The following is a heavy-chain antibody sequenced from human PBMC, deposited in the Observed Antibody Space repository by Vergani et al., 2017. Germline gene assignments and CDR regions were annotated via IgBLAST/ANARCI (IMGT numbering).Heavy chain of an antibody. V-gene: IGHV1-8*01. CDR1: GYTFTSYD. D-gene: IGHD3-3*01. CDR3: AGDVLRFVEGLPLAARPFDY. CDR2: MNPNSGNT. J-gene: IGHJ4*02. Sequence: QVQLVQSGAEVKKPGASVKVSCKASGYTFTSYDINWVRQATGQGLEWMGWMNPNSGNTGYAQKFQGRVTMTRNTSISTAYMELRGLRSDDTAVYYCAGDVLRFVEGLPLAARPFDYWGQGTLVTVSS.